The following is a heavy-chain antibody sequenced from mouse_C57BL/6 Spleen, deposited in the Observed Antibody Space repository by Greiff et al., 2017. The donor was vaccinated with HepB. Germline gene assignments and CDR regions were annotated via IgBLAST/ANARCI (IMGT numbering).Heavy chain of an antibody. D-gene: IGHD4-1*01. CDR2: ISYDGSN. J-gene: IGHJ2*01. CDR3: AREETGYFDY. V-gene: IGHV3-6*01. CDR1: GYSITSGYY. Sequence: ESGPGLVKPSQSLSLTCSVTGYSITSGYYWNWIRQFPGNKLEWIGYISYDGSNNYNPSLKNRISITRDTSMNQFFLKLNSVTTEDTATYYCAREETGYFDYWGQGTTLSVSS.